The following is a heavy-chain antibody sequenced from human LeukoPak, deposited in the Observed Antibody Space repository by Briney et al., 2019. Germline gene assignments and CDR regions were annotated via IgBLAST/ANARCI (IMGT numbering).Heavy chain of an antibody. CDR2: ISPRSATI. CDR1: GFTFSTHG. D-gene: IGHD4-17*01. J-gene: IGHJ2*01. V-gene: IGHV3-48*01. Sequence: GGSLRLSCGAYGFTFSTHGMIWVRQAPGKGLEWVAYISPRSATIYYADSVKGRFTISRDDARNSLFLQMHSLRAGDTAVYYCARVRGPTVTTWYFDLWGRGTLVTVSS. CDR3: ARVRGPTVTTWYFDL.